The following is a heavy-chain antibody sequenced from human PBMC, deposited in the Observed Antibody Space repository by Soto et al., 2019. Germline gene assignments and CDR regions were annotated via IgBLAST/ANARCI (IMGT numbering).Heavy chain of an antibody. CDR3: AISPGIAAASAWYYGMDV. V-gene: IGHV4-39*01. J-gene: IGHJ6*02. D-gene: IGHD6-13*01. Sequence: SETLSLTCTVSGGSISSSSYYWGWIRQPPGKGLEWIGSIYYSGSTYYNPSLKSRVTISVDTSKNQFSLKLSSVTAADTAVYYCAISPGIAAASAWYYGMDVWGQGTTVTVSS. CDR2: IYYSGST. CDR1: GGSISSSSYY.